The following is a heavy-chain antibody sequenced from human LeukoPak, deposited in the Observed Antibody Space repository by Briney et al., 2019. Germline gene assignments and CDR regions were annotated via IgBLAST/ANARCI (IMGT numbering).Heavy chain of an antibody. CDR1: GGSISSSNW. D-gene: IGHD5-24*01. CDR2: IYHSGST. Sequence: PSGTLSLTCAVSGGSISSSNWWSWVRQPPGKGLEWIGEIYHSGSTNYNPSLKSRVTISVDTSKSQFSLKLNSMTAADTAVYYCARGEGARDGYNYEGPFYFDYWGQGTLVTVSS. J-gene: IGHJ4*02. V-gene: IGHV4-4*02. CDR3: ARGEGARDGYNYEGPFYFDY.